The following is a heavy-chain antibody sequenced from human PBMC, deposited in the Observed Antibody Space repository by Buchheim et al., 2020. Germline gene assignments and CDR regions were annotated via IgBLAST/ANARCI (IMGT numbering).Heavy chain of an antibody. CDR2: ISESGGNT. V-gene: IGHV3-23*01. CDR1: GFTFSRYG. J-gene: IGHJ4*02. D-gene: IGHD6-13*01. Sequence: EVQLLESGGGSLQPAGSLRLSCAASGFTFSRYGMSWVRQAPGKGLEWVSRISESGGNTYYADSVKGRFTISRDNSKNTLYLQMNSLRVEDTAVYYCAKDRDYSRPPYGFDYWGQGTL. CDR3: AKDRDYSRPPYGFDY.